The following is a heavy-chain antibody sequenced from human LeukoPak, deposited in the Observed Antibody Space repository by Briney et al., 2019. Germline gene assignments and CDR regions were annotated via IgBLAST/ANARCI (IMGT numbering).Heavy chain of an antibody. CDR1: GFTFSSYG. J-gene: IGHJ4*02. Sequence: GRSLRLSCAASGFTFSSYGMHWVRQAPGKGLEWVSSISSSSSYIYYADSVKGRFTISRDNAKNSLYVQMDSLRAEDTAVYYCARGDSSGYVCDYWGQGTLVTVSS. CDR2: ISSSSSYI. V-gene: IGHV3-21*06. D-gene: IGHD3-22*01. CDR3: ARGDSSGYVCDY.